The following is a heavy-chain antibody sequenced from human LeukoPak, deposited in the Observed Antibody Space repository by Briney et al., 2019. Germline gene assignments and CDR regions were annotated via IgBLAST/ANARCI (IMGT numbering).Heavy chain of an antibody. J-gene: IGHJ4*02. CDR2: INSRSGTT. Sequence: GGSLRLSCAASGFIFSSAVMSWVRQAPGKGLEWVSAINSRSGTTYAESVKGRFTISRDNAKNSLYLQMNSLRAEDTAVYYCARSRVDGGWYYFDYWGQGTLVTVSS. V-gene: IGHV3-23*01. CDR3: ARSRVDGGWYYFDY. D-gene: IGHD6-19*01. CDR1: GFIFSSAV.